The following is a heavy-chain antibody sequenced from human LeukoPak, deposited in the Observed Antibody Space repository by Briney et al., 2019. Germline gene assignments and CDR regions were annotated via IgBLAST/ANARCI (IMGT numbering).Heavy chain of an antibody. Sequence: GGSLRLSCAASGFTFSSYGMHWVRQAPGKGLEWVAVISYDGSDEYYADSVKGRFTISRDNSKNTLYLQMNSLRAEDTAVYYCARDPNFNWAEGYYFDYWGQGTLVTVSS. CDR1: GFTFSSYG. CDR3: ARDPNFNWAEGYYFDY. D-gene: IGHD7-27*01. J-gene: IGHJ4*02. V-gene: IGHV3-30*03. CDR2: ISYDGSDE.